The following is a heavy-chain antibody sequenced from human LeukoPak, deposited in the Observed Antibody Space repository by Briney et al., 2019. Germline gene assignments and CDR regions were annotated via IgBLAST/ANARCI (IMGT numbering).Heavy chain of an antibody. CDR2: ISAYNGNT. J-gene: IGHJ6*02. CDR1: GYTFTSYG. V-gene: IGHV1-18*01. Sequence: GASVKVSCKASGYTFTSYGISWVRQAPGQGLEWMGWISAYNGNTNYAQKLQGRVTMTRDTSISTAYMELSRLRSDDTAVYYCARVKICGVSGGRCYGYYYGMDVWGQGTMAIVSS. D-gene: IGHD2-15*01. CDR3: ARVKICGVSGGRCYGYYYGMDV.